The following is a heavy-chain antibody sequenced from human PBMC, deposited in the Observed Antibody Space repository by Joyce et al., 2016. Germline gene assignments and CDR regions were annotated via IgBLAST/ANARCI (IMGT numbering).Heavy chain of an antibody. CDR3: ASLNYYDSSGYYYFDY. Sequence: QVQLQQWGAGLLKPSETLSLTRAVYGGSFSGYYWSWIRQPPGKGLEWIGEITDSGSTNYNPALKSRVTISVDTSKNQFSLKLSSVTAADTAVYYCASLNYYDSSGYYYFDYWGQGTLVTVSS. V-gene: IGHV4-34*01. CDR1: GGSFSGYY. J-gene: IGHJ4*02. D-gene: IGHD3-22*01. CDR2: ITDSGST.